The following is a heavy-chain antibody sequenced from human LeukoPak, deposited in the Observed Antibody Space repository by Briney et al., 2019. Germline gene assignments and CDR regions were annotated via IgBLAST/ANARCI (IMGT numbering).Heavy chain of an antibody. D-gene: IGHD1-7*01. V-gene: IGHV1-69*13. Sequence: ASVKVSCKASGGTFSSYAISWVRQAPGQGLEWMGGIIPIFGTANYAQKFQGRVTITADESTSTAYMELSSLRSEDTAVYYCARDAGTTASGRYYYGMDVWGQGTTVTVSS. CDR3: ARDAGTTASGRYYYGMDV. J-gene: IGHJ6*02. CDR1: GGTFSSYA. CDR2: IIPIFGTA.